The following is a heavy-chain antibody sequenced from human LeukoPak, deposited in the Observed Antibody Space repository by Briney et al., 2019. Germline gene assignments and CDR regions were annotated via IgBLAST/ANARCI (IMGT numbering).Heavy chain of an antibody. J-gene: IGHJ4*02. V-gene: IGHV3-7*01. CDR3: ARGPYYDSSGYYYVPLYFDY. CDR1: GFTFSSYW. CDR2: IKQDGSEK. Sequence: PGGSLRLSCAASGFTFSSYWMSWVRQAPGKGLEWVANIKQDGSEKYYVDSVKGRFTISRDNAKNSLYLQMNSQRAEDTAVYYCARGPYYDSSGYYYVPLYFDYWGQGTLVTVSS. D-gene: IGHD3-22*01.